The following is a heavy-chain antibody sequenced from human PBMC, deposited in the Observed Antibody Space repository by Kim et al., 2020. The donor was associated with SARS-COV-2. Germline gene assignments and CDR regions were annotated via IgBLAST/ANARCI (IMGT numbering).Heavy chain of an antibody. CDR1: GGSVSSGSYY. V-gene: IGHV4-61*01. Sequence: SETLSLTCTVSGGSVSSGSYYWSWIRQPPGKGLEWIGYIYYSGSTNYNPSLKSRVTISVDTSKNQFSLKLSSVTAADTAVYYCARDRDSGRGLYYFDYWGQGTLVTVSS. D-gene: IGHD6-19*01. CDR2: IYYSGST. J-gene: IGHJ4*02. CDR3: ARDRDSGRGLYYFDY.